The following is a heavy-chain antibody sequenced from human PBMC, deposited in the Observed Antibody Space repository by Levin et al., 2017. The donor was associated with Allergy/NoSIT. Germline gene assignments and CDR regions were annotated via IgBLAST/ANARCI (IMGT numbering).Heavy chain of an antibody. CDR1: GYTFTSYG. V-gene: IGHV1-18*01. CDR2: ISAYNGNT. D-gene: IGHD3-10*01. J-gene: IGHJ5*02. Sequence: ASVKVSCKASGYTFTSYGISWVRQAPGQGLEWMGWISAYNGNTNYAQKLQGRVTMTTDTSTSTAYMELRSLRSDDTAVYYCARGSLTMVRGVPEHTPDNWFDPWGQGTLVTVSS. CDR3: ARGSLTMVRGVPEHTPDNWFDP.